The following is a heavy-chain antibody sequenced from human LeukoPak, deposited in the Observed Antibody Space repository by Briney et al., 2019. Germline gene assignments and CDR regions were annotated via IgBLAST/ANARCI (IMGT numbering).Heavy chain of an antibody. Sequence: GGSLRLSCAASRFTFSSYSMNWVRQAPGKGLEWVSSISSSGSYIYYADSVKGRFTISRDNAKNSLYLQMNSLRAEDTAVYYCARDGAGFDYWGQGTLVTVSS. CDR3: ARDGAGFDY. V-gene: IGHV3-21*01. D-gene: IGHD3-10*01. CDR1: RFTFSSYS. J-gene: IGHJ4*02. CDR2: ISSSGSYI.